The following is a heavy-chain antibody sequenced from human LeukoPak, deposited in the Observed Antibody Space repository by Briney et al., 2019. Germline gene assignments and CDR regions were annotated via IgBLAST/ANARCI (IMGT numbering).Heavy chain of an antibody. D-gene: IGHD6-19*01. CDR3: ARRPNSGPVFDY. Sequence: PSETLSLTCTVSGGSISSYYWGWIRQPPGKGLEWIGYIFYNGGTNYNPSLKSRVTISIDTSKNQFSLNLCSVTAADTAVYYCARRPNSGPVFDYWGQGTLVTVSS. J-gene: IGHJ4*02. V-gene: IGHV4-59*01. CDR1: GGSISSYY. CDR2: IFYNGGT.